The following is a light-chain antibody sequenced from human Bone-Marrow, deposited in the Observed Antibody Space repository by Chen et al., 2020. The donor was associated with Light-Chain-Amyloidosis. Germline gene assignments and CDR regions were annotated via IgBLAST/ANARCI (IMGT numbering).Light chain of an antibody. Sequence: QSVLTQPPSASGTPGQRVTISCSGSSSNIGSNYVYWYQQLPGTAPKLLIYKNNQRPSGVPARFSGSKSGTSASLAISGLRSEDEADYYGAAWDDSLSGVVFGGGTKLTVL. CDR1: SSNIGSNY. J-gene: IGLJ2*01. V-gene: IGLV1-47*01. CDR2: KNN. CDR3: AAWDDSLSGVV.